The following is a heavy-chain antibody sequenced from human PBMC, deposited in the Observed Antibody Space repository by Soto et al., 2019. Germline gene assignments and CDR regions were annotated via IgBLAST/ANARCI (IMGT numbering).Heavy chain of an antibody. J-gene: IGHJ2*01. Sequence: EVELVESGGGLAQTGGSLRLSCAGSGFSFDDYGMYWVRRVPGEGLEWVSGISWNSATIGYADSVKGRFTISRDNAKNSLYLEMSPLRPEDTAIYYCVKSPWSRRGDLDLWGRGTLVTVSS. D-gene: IGHD2-8*01. V-gene: IGHV3-9*01. CDR3: VKSPWSRRGDLDL. CDR2: ISWNSATI. CDR1: GFSFDDYG.